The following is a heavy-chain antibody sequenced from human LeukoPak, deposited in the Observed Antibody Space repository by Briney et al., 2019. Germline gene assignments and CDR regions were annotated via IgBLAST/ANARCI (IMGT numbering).Heavy chain of an antibody. CDR3: ARDVERLYGMDV. CDR2: ISAYNGNT. J-gene: IGHJ6*02. V-gene: IGHV1-18*01. Sequence: VASVKVSCKASGYTFTSYGISWVRQAPGQGLEWMGWISAYNGNTNYAQKLKGRVTMTTDTSTSTAYMELRSLRSGVTAVYYCARDVERLYGMDVWGQGTTVTVSS. CDR1: GYTFTSYG.